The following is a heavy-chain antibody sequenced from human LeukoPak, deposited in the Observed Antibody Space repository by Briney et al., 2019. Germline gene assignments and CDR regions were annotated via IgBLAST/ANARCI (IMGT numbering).Heavy chain of an antibody. CDR2: IKQDGSEK. J-gene: IGHJ4*02. D-gene: IGHD1-26*01. V-gene: IGHV3-7*01. Sequence: GGSLRLSCAASGFPFSSYAMNWVRQAPGKGLEWVANIKQDGSEKYYVDSVKGRFTISRDNAKNSLYLQMNSLRAEDTAVYYCARDKVVGPSNFDYWGQGTLVTVSS. CDR3: ARDKVVGPSNFDY. CDR1: GFPFSSYA.